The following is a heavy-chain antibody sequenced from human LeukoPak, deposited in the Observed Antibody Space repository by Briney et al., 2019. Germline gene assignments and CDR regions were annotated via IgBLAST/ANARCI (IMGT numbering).Heavy chain of an antibody. CDR1: GGSISSYY. V-gene: IGHV4-59*01. CDR2: IYYSGST. Sequence: SETLSLTCTVSGGSISSYYWSWIRQPPGKGLEWIGYIYYSGSTNYNPSLKSRVTISVDTSKNQFSLKLSSVTAAGTAVYYCARGAASIDYWGQGTLVTVSS. J-gene: IGHJ4*02. CDR3: ARGAASIDY. D-gene: IGHD6-13*01.